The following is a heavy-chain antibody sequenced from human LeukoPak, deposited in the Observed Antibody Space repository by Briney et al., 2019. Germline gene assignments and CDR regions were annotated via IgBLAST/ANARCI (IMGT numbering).Heavy chain of an antibody. CDR3: AKDQSGYNYGYSFDY. J-gene: IGHJ4*02. Sequence: AGGSLRLSCAASGFTFSSYAMSWVRQAPGKGLEWVSGISGSGDNTYYADSVKGRFTISRGNSKNTLYLQVNGLRAEDTAVYYCAKDQSGYNYGYSFDYWGQGALVTVSS. CDR2: ISGSGDNT. D-gene: IGHD5-18*01. V-gene: IGHV3-23*01. CDR1: GFTFSSYA.